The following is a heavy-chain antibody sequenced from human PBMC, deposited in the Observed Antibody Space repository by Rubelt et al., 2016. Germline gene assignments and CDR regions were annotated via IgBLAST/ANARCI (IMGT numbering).Heavy chain of an antibody. CDR3: ARLEGSGYYYYYFDY. Sequence: QVQLQESGPGLVKPSETLSLTCTVSGGSISSDYWSWIRQPPGKGLEWIGFISYAVTTKYNPSLGIRFTMSMDTSKNQFSLKVTSVTAADTALYYCARLEGSGYYYYYFDYWGQGTLVTVSS. CDR2: ISYAVTT. J-gene: IGHJ4*02. CDR1: GGSISSDY. V-gene: IGHV4-59*01. D-gene: IGHD3-22*01.